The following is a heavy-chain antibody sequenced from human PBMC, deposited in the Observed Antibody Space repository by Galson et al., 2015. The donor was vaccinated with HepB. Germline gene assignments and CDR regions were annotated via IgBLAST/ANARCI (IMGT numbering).Heavy chain of an antibody. J-gene: IGHJ4*02. CDR2: ISAYNGGT. Sequence: SVKVSCKASGYTFTSYGIYWVRQAPGQGLEWMGRISAYNGGTNYAPTLQGRVTMTTDTSTSTANMELRSLRSDDTAVYFCAREGHTASPLSRAVAAWGHWGRGTLVPGSS. D-gene: IGHD6-19*01. CDR3: AREGHTASPLSRAVAAWGH. V-gene: IGHV1-18*01. CDR1: GYTFTSYG.